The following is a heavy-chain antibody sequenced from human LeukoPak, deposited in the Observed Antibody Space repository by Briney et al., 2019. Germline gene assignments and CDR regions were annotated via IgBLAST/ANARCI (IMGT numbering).Heavy chain of an antibody. CDR2: IYYSGST. CDR3: AIEGYSSSWYYFDY. J-gene: IGHJ4*02. D-gene: IGHD6-13*01. V-gene: IGHV4-59*01. CDR1: GGSISSYY. Sequence: SETLSLTCTVSGGSISSYYWSWIRQPPGKGLEWIWYIYYSGSTNYNPSLKSRVTISVDTSKNQFSLKLSSVTAADTAVYYCAIEGYSSSWYYFDYWGQGTLVTVSS.